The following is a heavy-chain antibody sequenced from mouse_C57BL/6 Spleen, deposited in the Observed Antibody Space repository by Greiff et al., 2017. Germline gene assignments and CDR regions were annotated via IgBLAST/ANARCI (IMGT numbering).Heavy chain of an antibody. V-gene: IGHV1-54*01. D-gene: IGHD2-3*01. Sequence: VQLVESGAELVRPGTSVKVSCKASGYAFTNYLIEWVKQRPGQGLEWIGVINPGSGGTNYNEKFKGKATLTADKSSSTAYMQLSSLTSEDSAVYFCARSGYDGPRYFDVWGTGTTVTVSS. J-gene: IGHJ1*03. CDR2: INPGSGGT. CDR3: ARSGYDGPRYFDV. CDR1: GYAFTNYL.